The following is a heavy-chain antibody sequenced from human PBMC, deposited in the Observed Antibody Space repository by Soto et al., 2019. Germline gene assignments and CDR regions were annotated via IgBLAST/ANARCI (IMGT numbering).Heavy chain of an antibody. V-gene: IGHV4-59*08. Sequence: QVQLQESGPGLVKPSETLSLTCSVSGGSITSHYCSWFRQPPGKGLEWIGYIHHSGSTSYNPSLKSQVTMSVDTSKNQFSLKVSSVTAADTALYYCARQGFGQLHGLVDVWGPGTTVTVSS. D-gene: IGHD3-10*01. J-gene: IGHJ6*02. CDR1: GGSITSHY. CDR2: IHHSGST. CDR3: ARQGFGQLHGLVDV.